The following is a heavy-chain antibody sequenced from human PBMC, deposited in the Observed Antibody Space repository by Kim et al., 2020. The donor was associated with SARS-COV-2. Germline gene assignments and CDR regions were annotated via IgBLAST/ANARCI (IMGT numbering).Heavy chain of an antibody. CDR1: GDSMNTYY. CDR2: IYRGGIT. V-gene: IGHV4-4*08. D-gene: IGHD1-26*01. CDR3: ARSYNGTYFAAFDI. J-gene: IGHJ3*02. Sequence: SETLSLTCSVSGDSMNTYYWSWIRQPPGKGLEWIGYIYRGGITNYSPSLKGRVNISGDTLKNQFSLKLTSVTAADTAVYYCARSYNGTYFAAFDIWGQGT.